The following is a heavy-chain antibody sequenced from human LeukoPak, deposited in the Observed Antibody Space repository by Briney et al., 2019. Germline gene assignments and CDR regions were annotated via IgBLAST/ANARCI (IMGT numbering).Heavy chain of an antibody. J-gene: IGHJ3*02. CDR1: GGSISSYY. V-gene: IGHV4-59*01. D-gene: IGHD1-7*01. CDR3: ARHNWNYIAFDI. CDR2: IYYSGST. Sequence: SETLSLTCTVSGGSISSYYWSWIRQPPGKGLEWIGYIYYSGSTNYNPSLKSRVTISVDTSKNQFSLKLSSVTAADTVVYYCARHNWNYIAFDIWGQGTMVTVSS.